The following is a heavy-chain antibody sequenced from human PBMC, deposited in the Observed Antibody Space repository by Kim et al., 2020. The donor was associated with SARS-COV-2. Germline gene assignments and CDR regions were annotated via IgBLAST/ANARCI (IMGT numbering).Heavy chain of an antibody. Sequence: SETLSLTCTVSGGSISSYYWSWIRQPPGKGLEWIGYIYYSGSTNYNPSLKSRVTISVDTSKNQFSLKLSSVTAADTAVYYCARVRDDFWSGYQSQYYFDYWGQGTLVTVSS. D-gene: IGHD3-3*01. CDR2: IYYSGST. CDR3: ARVRDDFWSGYQSQYYFDY. V-gene: IGHV4-59*13. J-gene: IGHJ4*02. CDR1: GGSISSYY.